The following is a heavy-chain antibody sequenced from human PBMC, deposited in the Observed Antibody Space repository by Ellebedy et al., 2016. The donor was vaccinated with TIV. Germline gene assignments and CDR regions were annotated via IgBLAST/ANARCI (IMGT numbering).Heavy chain of an antibody. CDR2: INPRAGST. V-gene: IGHV1-46*01. J-gene: IGHJ4*02. CDR3: ARGDKYYYDSSGYYYTY. CDR1: GYTFTSYY. Sequence: ASVKVSCKASGYTFTSYYMYWVRQAPGQGLEWMGIINPRAGSTNYAQKFQGRVTMTRDTSTSTVYMELNSLRSEDTAVYYCARGDKYYYDSSGYYYTYWGQGTLVTVSS. D-gene: IGHD3-22*01.